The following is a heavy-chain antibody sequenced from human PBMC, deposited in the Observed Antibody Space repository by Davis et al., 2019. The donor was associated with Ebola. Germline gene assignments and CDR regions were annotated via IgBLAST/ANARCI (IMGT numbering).Heavy chain of an antibody. V-gene: IGHV3-48*02. CDR1: GFIFRSYS. CDR3: AKGGSGWPSDYSYGLGV. J-gene: IGHJ6*04. D-gene: IGHD6-19*01. Sequence: GGSLRLSCAASGFIFRSYSMNWVRQAPGKGLEWVSYISSSSSTIHYADSVKGRFTIFRDNAKNSLYLQMNSLRDDDTAVYYCAKGGSGWPSDYSYGLGVWGKGTTVTVSS. CDR2: ISSSSSTI.